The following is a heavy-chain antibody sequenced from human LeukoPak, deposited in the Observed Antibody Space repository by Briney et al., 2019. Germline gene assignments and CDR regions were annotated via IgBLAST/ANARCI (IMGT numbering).Heavy chain of an antibody. Sequence: PGGSLRLSCAASGFTFSSYAMHWVRQAPGKGLEWVAVIVSDGNNKYYADSVKGRFTISRDNSENTLYLQMNSLTVEDTAVYYCAKDEGYSSSPDYWGQGTLVTVSS. V-gene: IGHV3-30-3*01. CDR1: GFTFSSYA. D-gene: IGHD6-6*01. CDR3: AKDEGYSSSPDY. J-gene: IGHJ4*02. CDR2: IVSDGNNK.